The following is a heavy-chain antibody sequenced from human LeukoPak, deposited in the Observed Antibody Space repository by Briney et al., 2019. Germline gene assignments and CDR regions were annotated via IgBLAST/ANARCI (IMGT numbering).Heavy chain of an antibody. D-gene: IGHD6-13*01. CDR2: ITGSGGNT. CDR1: GFIFSSYS. Sequence: GGSLRLSCAASGFIFSSYSMSWVRQAPGEGLEWVSVITGSGGNTYYADSVKDRFTISKDNSKNTVYLQMSSLRVDDTAVYYCAKAASSSWPSYYYGMDVWGQGTTVTVSS. CDR3: AKAASSSWPSYYYGMDV. J-gene: IGHJ6*02. V-gene: IGHV3-23*01.